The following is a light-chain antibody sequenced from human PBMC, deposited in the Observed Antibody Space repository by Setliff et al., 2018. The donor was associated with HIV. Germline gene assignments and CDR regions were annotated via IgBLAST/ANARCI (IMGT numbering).Light chain of an antibody. J-gene: IGLJ1*01. CDR3: SSYTSSDTPYV. CDR2: GVT. Sequence: QSALTQPAPVSGSPGQSITISCTGASSDVGDYNYFSWYQQHPGKAPKLMIYGVTNRPSGISNRFSGSKSGDTASLTISGLQAEDEADYYCSSYTSSDTPYVFGTGTKGTVL. CDR1: SSDVGDYNY. V-gene: IGLV2-14*01.